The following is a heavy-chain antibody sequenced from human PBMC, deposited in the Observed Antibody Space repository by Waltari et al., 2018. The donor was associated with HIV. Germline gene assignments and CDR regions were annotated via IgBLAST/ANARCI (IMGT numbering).Heavy chain of an antibody. Sequence: QLQLQESGPGLVKPSETLSLTCNVSGGSITSSSDHWAWIRQPPGKALVWIGSLYYTGTTHYNPSLKGRVTISVDTSKNRFSLKLNSVTAADTAVYYCARLPDTPGVTWGRWFDRWGQGTLVTVSS. V-gene: IGHV4-39*01. CDR1: GGSITSSSDH. CDR2: LYYTGTT. J-gene: IGHJ5*02. CDR3: ARLPDTPGVTWGRWFDR. D-gene: IGHD3-3*01.